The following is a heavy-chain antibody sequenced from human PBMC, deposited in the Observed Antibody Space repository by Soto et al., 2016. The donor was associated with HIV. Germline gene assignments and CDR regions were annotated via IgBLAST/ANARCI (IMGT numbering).Heavy chain of an antibody. V-gene: IGHV4-34*01. J-gene: IGHJ4*02. CDR2: IDHSGSA. CDR1: GGSFSNYY. D-gene: IGHD3-3*01. Sequence: QVQLQQWGAGLLKPSETLSLTCTVNGGSFSNYYWSYIRQPPGKGLEWIGEIDHSGSANYNPSLRSRVTISIDTSKNQFSLKMSSVTAADTAVYYCARAPTPGFTIFGVIIPYYFDSWGQGTLVTVSS. CDR3: ARAPTPGFTIFGVIIPYYFDS.